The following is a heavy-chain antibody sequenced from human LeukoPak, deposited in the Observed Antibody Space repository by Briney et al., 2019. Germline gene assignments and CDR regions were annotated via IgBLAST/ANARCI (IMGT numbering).Heavy chain of an antibody. V-gene: IGHV1-8*01. CDR1: GYTFTSYD. CDR3: ARGTTVEPQGGMDV. D-gene: IGHD4-23*01. J-gene: IGHJ6*02. Sequence: ASVKVSFTASGYTFTSYDINWVRQAIGQGLEWMGWMNPNSGNTGYAQKFQGRVTMTRNTSISTAYMELSSLRSEDTAVYYCARGTTVEPQGGMDVWGQGTTVTVSS. CDR2: MNPNSGNT.